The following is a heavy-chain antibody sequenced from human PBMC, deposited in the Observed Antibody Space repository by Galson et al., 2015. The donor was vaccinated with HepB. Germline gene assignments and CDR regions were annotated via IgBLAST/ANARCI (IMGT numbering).Heavy chain of an antibody. CDR2: INAGNGNT. V-gene: IGHV1-3*01. CDR3: ARSPMVQGVNDY. D-gene: IGHD3-10*01. J-gene: IGHJ4*02. Sequence: SVKVSCKASGYTFTSYAMHWVRQAPGQRLEWMGWINAGNGNTKYSQKFQGRVTITRDTSASTAYMELSSLRSEDTAVYYCARSPMVQGVNDYWGQGTLVTVSS. CDR1: GYTFTSYA.